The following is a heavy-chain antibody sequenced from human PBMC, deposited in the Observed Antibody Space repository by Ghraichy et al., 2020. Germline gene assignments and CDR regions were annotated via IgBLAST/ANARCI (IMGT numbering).Heavy chain of an antibody. J-gene: IGHJ2*01. D-gene: IGHD6-13*01. Sequence: SETLSLTCTVSGGSISSYYWSWIRQPPGKGLEWIGYIYYSGSTNYNPSLKSRVTISVDTSKNQFSLKLSSVTAADTAVYYCAREIGRYSSPSYWYFDLWGRGTLVTVSS. CDR1: GGSISSYY. CDR2: IYYSGST. V-gene: IGHV4-59*01. CDR3: AREIGRYSSPSYWYFDL.